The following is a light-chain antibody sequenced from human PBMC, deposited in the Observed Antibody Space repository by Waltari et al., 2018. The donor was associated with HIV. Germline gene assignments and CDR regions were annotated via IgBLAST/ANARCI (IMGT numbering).Light chain of an antibody. V-gene: IGLV1-44*01. CDR3: AAWDDSLNGVV. CDR1: RSNIGSTT. CDR2: SNH. Sequence: QSVLTQPPSASGTPGQRVTISCSGSRSNIGSTTVNWYQHLPGTAPKLLIYSNHQRPSGVPDRFSGSKSGTSASLAISGLQSEDEADYYCAAWDDSLNGVVFGGGTKLTVL. J-gene: IGLJ2*01.